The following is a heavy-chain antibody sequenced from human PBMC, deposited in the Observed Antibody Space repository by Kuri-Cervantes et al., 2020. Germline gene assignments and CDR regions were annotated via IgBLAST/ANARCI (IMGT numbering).Heavy chain of an antibody. CDR2: LSGSGRNT. J-gene: IGHJ6*02. CDR1: GFTLSSYA. D-gene: IGHD4-17*01. Sequence: GGSLRLSCAASGFTLSSYAMSWVRQAPGKGLEWVSTLSGSGRNTYYADSVKGRFTISRDNAKNTLYLQMNSLRAEDTAVYYCARDTVTTFRFSYYYYGMDVWGQGTTVTVSS. CDR3: ARDTVTTFRFSYYYYGMDV. V-gene: IGHV3-23*01.